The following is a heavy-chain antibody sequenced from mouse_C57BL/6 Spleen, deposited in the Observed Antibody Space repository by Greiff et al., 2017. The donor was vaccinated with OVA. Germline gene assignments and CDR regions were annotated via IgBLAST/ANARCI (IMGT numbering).Heavy chain of an antibody. CDR3: AMHYYGSRRGVYYAMDY. CDR2: INPNNGGT. D-gene: IGHD1-1*01. J-gene: IGHJ4*01. CDR1: GYTFTDYY. Sequence: EVQLQQSGPELVKPGASVKISCKASGYTFTDYYMNWVKQSHGKSLEWIGDINPNNGGTSYNQKFKGKATLTVDKSSSTAYMELRSLTSEDSAVYYCAMHYYGSRRGVYYAMDYWGQGTSVTVSS. V-gene: IGHV1-26*01.